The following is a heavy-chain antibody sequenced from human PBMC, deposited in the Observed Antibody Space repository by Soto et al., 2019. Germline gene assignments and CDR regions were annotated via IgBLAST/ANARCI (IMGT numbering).Heavy chain of an antibody. CDR3: ARDLVNWNYKYYYYYYMVV. CDR1: GYTFTSYA. V-gene: IGHV1-3*01. D-gene: IGHD1-7*01. CDR2: INAGNGNT. J-gene: IGHJ6*03. Sequence: ASVKVSCKASGYTFTSYAMHWVRQAPGQRLEWMGWINAGNGNTKYSQKFQGRVTITRDTSASTAYMELSSLRSEDTAVYYCARDLVNWNYKYYYYYYMVVWGKGTTVTFS.